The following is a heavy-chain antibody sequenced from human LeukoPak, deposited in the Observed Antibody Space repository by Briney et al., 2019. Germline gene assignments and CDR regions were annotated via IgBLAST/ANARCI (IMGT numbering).Heavy chain of an antibody. CDR2: IIPIFGTA. Sequence: SVKVSCKASGGTFSSYAISWVRQAPGQGLEWMGGIIPIFGTANYAQKFQGRVTITADESTSTAYMELSSLRSEDTAVYYCARGLRFLEWPPLSTFDPWGQGTLVTVSS. D-gene: IGHD3-3*01. V-gene: IGHV1-69*01. J-gene: IGHJ5*02. CDR3: ARGLRFLEWPPLSTFDP. CDR1: GGTFSSYA.